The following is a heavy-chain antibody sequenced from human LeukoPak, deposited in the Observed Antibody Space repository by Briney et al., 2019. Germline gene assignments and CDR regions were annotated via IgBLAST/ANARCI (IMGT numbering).Heavy chain of an antibody. D-gene: IGHD3-22*01. J-gene: IGHJ6*02. CDR3: ARESQYYYDSSGYLDYYYGMDV. V-gene: IGHV3-7*01. CDR2: IKQDGSEK. Sequence: PGGSLRLSCAASGFTFSSYCKSWVRQAPGKGLEWVTNIKQDGSEKYYVDFVKGRFTISRDNAKNSLYLQMNSLRAEDTDVYYCARESQYYYDSSGYLDYYYGMDVWGQGTTVTVSS. CDR1: GFTFSSYC.